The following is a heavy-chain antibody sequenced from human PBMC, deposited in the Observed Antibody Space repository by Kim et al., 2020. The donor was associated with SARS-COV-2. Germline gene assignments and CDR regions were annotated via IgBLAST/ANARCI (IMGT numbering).Heavy chain of an antibody. J-gene: IGHJ4*02. Sequence: SRVTISVDTSKNQFSLKLSSVTAADTAVYYCARGTAYYYDSSGYSPSFDYWGQGTLVTVSS. V-gene: IGHV4-31*02. D-gene: IGHD3-22*01. CDR3: ARGTAYYYDSSGYSPSFDY.